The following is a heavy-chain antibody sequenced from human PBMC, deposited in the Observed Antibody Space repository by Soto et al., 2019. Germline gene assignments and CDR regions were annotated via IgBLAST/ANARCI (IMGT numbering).Heavy chain of an antibody. CDR1: GGTFSNSA. CDR2: IMPIFRTP. CDR3: ARDKGRQQLGGNYYYILDV. J-gene: IGHJ6*02. Sequence: QVQLEQSGAEVKKPGSSVKVSCKASGGTFSNSAISWVRQAPGQGLEWMGGIMPIFRTPDSAQKFQGRVTVTADESTSTAYMELSGLRSDDTAVYYCARDKGRQQLGGNYYYILDVWGQGTTVTVSS. V-gene: IGHV1-69*12. D-gene: IGHD3-3*02.